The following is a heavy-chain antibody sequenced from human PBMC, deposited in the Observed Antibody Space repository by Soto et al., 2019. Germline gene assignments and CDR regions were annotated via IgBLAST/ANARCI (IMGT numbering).Heavy chain of an antibody. V-gene: IGHV3-30-3*01. CDR1: GFTFSNYV. Sequence: PGGSLRLSCADSGFTFSNYVIHWVRQAPGQGLEWVALISHDGNNKQYGDSVTGRFTISRDNSKNTLSLQMDTLRAEDTAVYYCSRDNESSGYGGPFHHCGQGTQVHVAS. CDR2: ISHDGNNK. CDR3: SRDNESSGYGGPFHH. J-gene: IGHJ1*01. D-gene: IGHD3-22*01.